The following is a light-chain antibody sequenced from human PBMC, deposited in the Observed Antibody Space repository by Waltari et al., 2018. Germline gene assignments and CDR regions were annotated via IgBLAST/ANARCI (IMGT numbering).Light chain of an antibody. V-gene: IGLV2-14*01. Sequence: QSALTQPASVSESPGQSVTISCTGTSSDIGNYHNVSWYQQHPGKAPKLIIFEVYDRPSGVSDRFSASKSANTASLTISGLQAEDEADYYCSSYTNSSTWVFGGGTSLTVL. CDR2: EVY. J-gene: IGLJ3*02. CDR3: SSYTNSSTWV. CDR1: SSDIGNYHN.